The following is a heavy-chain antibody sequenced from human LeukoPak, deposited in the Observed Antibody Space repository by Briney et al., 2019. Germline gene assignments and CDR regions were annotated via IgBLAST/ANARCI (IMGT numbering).Heavy chain of an antibody. J-gene: IGHJ4*02. D-gene: IGHD4-17*01. CDR2: ISSNGGST. CDR3: ARVRGTTLTKYYLDY. Sequence: GGSLRLSCAASGFTFSSYAMLWVRQAPGKGLEYVSAISSNGGSTYYANSVKGRFTISRDNSKNTLYLQMGSLRAEDMAVYYCARVRGTTLTKYYLDYWGQGTLVTVSS. V-gene: IGHV3-64*01. CDR1: GFTFSSYA.